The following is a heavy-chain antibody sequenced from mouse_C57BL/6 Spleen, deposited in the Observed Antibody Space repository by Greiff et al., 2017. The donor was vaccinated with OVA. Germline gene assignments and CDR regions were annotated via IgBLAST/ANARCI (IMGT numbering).Heavy chain of an antibody. CDR1: GYTFTSYW. D-gene: IGHD1-1*01. CDR3: ARRENYYGKGGSYFDY. CDR2: IDPSDSYT. Sequence: QVQLQQPGAELVKPGASVKLSCKASGYTFTSYWMQWVKQRPGQGLEWIGEIDPSDSYTNYNQKFKGKATLTVDTSSSTAYMQLSSLTSEDSAVYYCARRENYYGKGGSYFDYGGQGTTLTVSS. V-gene: IGHV1-50*01. J-gene: IGHJ2*01.